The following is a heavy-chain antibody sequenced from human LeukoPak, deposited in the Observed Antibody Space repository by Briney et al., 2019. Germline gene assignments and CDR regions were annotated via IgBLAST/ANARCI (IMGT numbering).Heavy chain of an antibody. D-gene: IGHD2-2*02. Sequence: PSETLSLTCTVSGGSISSYYWSWIRQPAGKGLEWIGRIYTSGSTNYNPSLKSRVTMSVDTSKNQFSLKLSSVTAADTAVYYCARVVPGYCSSTSCYRIGHLDYWGQGTLVTVSS. CDR1: GGSISSYY. CDR2: IYTSGST. CDR3: ARVVPGYCSSTSCYRIGHLDY. V-gene: IGHV4-4*07. J-gene: IGHJ4*02.